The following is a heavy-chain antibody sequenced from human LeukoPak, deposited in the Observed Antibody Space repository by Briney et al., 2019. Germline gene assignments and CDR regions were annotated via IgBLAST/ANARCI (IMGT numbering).Heavy chain of an antibody. V-gene: IGHV3-30*02. CDR1: GFTFSSYG. J-gene: IGHJ6*03. D-gene: IGHD6-19*01. Sequence: PGGSLRLSCAASGFTFSSYGMHWVRQAPGKGLEWAAFIRYDGSNKYYADSVKGRFTISRDNSKNTLYLQMNSLRAEDTAVYYCAKDAVAVHYYYYYYMDVWGKGTTVTVSS. CDR2: IRYDGSNK. CDR3: AKDAVAVHYYYYYYMDV.